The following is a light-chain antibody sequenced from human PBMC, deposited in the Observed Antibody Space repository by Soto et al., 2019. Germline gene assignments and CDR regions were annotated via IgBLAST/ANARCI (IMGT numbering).Light chain of an antibody. J-gene: IGKJ2*01. CDR3: QQHGSSPRT. CDR1: QSVSSRS. CDR2: GAS. Sequence: EIVLTQSPGTLSLSPGERATLSCRASQSVSSRSLAWYQQKPGQAPRLLIYGASNRATGIPDRFSGSGSGTDFTLTISRLEPEDLAVYYCQQHGSSPRTFGQGTKVDIK. V-gene: IGKV3-20*01.